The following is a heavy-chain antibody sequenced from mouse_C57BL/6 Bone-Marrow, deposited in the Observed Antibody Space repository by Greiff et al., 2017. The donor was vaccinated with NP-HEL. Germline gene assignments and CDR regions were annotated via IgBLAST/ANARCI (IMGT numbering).Heavy chain of an antibody. CDR3: ATYAY. V-gene: IGHV1-59*01. CDR1: GYTFTSYW. CDR2: IDPSDSYT. Sequence: QVQLQQPGAELVRPGTSVKWSCKASGYTFTSYWMHWVKQRPGQGLEWIGVIDPSDSYTNYNQKFKGKATLTVDTSSSTAYMQLSSLTSEDSAVYYCATYAYWGQGTLVTVSA. J-gene: IGHJ3*01.